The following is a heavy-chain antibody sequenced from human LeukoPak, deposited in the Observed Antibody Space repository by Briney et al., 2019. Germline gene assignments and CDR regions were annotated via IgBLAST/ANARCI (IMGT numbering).Heavy chain of an antibody. CDR3: ARAVEVADY. V-gene: IGHV3-7*01. J-gene: IGHJ4*02. CDR1: GFIFTDHW. Sequence: GGSLRLSCVASGFIFTDHWMSWVRQAPGKGLDWVANIKEDESAKFYADSVRGRFTISRDNAKNSVYLEMNNLRVEDTAVYYCARAVEVADYWGRGTLVTVSS. CDR2: IKEDESAK.